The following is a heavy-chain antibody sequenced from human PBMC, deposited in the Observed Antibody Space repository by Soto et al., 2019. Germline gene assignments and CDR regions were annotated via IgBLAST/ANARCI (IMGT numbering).Heavy chain of an antibody. CDR3: ARHSKEGYSGYWALDY. CDR1: GGSISSYY. CDR2: IYYSGST. D-gene: IGHD5-12*01. J-gene: IGHJ4*02. V-gene: IGHV4-59*08. Sequence: PSETLSLTCTVSGGSISSYYWSWIRQPPGKGLEWIGYIYYSGSTNYNPSLKSRVTISVDTSKNQFSLKLSSVTAADTAVYYCARHSKEGYSGYWALDYWGQGTLVTVSS.